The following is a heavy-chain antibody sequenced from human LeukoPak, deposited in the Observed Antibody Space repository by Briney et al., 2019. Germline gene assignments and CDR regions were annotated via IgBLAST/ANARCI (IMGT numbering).Heavy chain of an antibody. D-gene: IGHD5-18*01. J-gene: IGHJ4*02. CDR2: IYYSGDT. V-gene: IGHV4-31*02. Sequence: KPSETLTLTCTFSGGSISSGDYYWSWIRQHPGKGLTWIGFIYYSGDTYYNPSLKSRVTISVDTSKNQFSLKLSSVTAADTAVYYCARAPRDTNSWYYFDYWGQGTLVSVSS. CDR3: ARAPRDTNSWYYFDY. CDR1: GGSISSGDYY.